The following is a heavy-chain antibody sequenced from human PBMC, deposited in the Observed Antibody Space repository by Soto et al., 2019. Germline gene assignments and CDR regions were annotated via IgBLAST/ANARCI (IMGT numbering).Heavy chain of an antibody. Sequence: SETLSLTCAVSGGSISSSNWWSWVRQPPGKGLEWIGEIYHSGSTNYNPSLKSRVTISVDKSKNQFSLKLSSVTAADTAVYYCARDNPLYSGSYYAWRLDYWGQGTLVTVSS. CDR1: GGSISSSNW. J-gene: IGHJ4*02. CDR3: ARDNPLYSGSYYAWRLDY. CDR2: IYHSGST. V-gene: IGHV4-4*02. D-gene: IGHD1-26*01.